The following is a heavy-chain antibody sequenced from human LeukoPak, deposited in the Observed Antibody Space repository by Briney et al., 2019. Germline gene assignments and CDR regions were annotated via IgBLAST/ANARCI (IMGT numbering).Heavy chain of an antibody. CDR1: GFTFSSYW. CDR2: IKQDGSEK. D-gene: IGHD3-22*01. J-gene: IGHJ3*02. Sequence: GGSLRLSCAASGFTFSSYWMSWVRQAPGKGLEWVANIKQDGSEKYYVDSVKGRFTISRDNAKNSLYLQMNSLRAEDTAVYYCARGFGKVVIADAFDIWGQGTMVTVSS. V-gene: IGHV3-7*01. CDR3: ARGFGKVVIADAFDI.